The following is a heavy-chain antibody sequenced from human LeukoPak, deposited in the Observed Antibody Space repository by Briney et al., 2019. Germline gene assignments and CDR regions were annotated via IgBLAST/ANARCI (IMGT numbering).Heavy chain of an antibody. D-gene: IGHD6-13*01. CDR1: GYTFTSYG. CDR3: AKDRAAARNFDI. CDR2: ISAYNGNT. Sequence: ASVKVSCKASGYTFTSYGISWVRQAPGQGLEWMGWISAYNGNTNYAQKLQGRVTMTTDTSTTTAYMELKSLRSDDTAIYYCAKDRAAARNFDIWGQGTLVTVSS. V-gene: IGHV1-18*01. J-gene: IGHJ4*02.